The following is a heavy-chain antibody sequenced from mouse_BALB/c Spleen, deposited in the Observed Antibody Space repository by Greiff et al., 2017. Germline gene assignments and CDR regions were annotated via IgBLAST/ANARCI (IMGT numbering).Heavy chain of an antibody. CDR3: AREALLQFAY. D-gene: IGHD1-1*01. CDR2: ISYSGST. Sequence: EVQLQQSGPGLVKPSQSLSLTCTVTGYSITSDYAWNWIRQFPGNKLEWMGYISYSGSTSYNPSLKSRISITRDTSKNQFFLQLNSVTTEDTATYYCAREALLQFAYWGQGTLVTVSA. CDR1: GYSITSDYA. J-gene: IGHJ3*01. V-gene: IGHV3-2*02.